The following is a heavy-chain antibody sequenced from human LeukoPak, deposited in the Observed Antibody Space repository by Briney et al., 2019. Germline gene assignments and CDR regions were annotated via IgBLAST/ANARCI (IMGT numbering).Heavy chain of an antibody. D-gene: IGHD3-16*01. CDR3: VRDGPFYFDY. CDR2: IYYTGIT. J-gene: IGHJ4*02. Sequence: SETLSLTCTVSSGSTSGHYWSWIRQAPGKGLEWIGYIYYTGITIYNPSLKSRVAISVDTSKNQFSLNLSSVTAADTAVYYCVRDGPFYFDYWGQGTLVTVSS. V-gene: IGHV4-59*11. CDR1: SGSTSGHY.